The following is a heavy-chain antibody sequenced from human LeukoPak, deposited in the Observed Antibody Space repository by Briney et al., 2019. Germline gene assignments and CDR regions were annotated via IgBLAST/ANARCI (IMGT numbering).Heavy chain of an antibody. CDR2: MNPNSGNT. Sequence: ASVKVSCKASGYTFTSYDINWVRQATGQGLEWMGWMNPNSGNTGYAQKFQGRVTMTRNTPISTAYMELSSLRSEDTAVYYCARQDNVEMATESLGIDYWGQGTLVTVSS. CDR1: GYTFTSYD. V-gene: IGHV1-8*01. CDR3: ARQDNVEMATESLGIDY. D-gene: IGHD1-1*01. J-gene: IGHJ4*02.